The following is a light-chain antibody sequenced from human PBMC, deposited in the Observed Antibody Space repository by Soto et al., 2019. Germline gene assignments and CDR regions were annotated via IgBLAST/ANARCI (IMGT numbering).Light chain of an antibody. CDR1: QSMSSNY. J-gene: IGKJ1*01. Sequence: EIVLTQSPGTLSVSPGERATLSCRASQSMSSNYLAWYQQKPGQAPSLLIYGASSRATGIPDRFSGSGSGTDFTLTISRLEPEDSAIYYCQQYGSWTFVQGTKVEIK. CDR2: GAS. V-gene: IGKV3-20*01. CDR3: QQYGSWT.